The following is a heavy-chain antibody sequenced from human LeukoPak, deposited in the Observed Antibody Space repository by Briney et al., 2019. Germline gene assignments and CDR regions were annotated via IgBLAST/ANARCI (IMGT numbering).Heavy chain of an antibody. V-gene: IGHV1-18*01. Sequence: GASVTVSCKASGYTFYSYGISWVRQAPGQGLEWMAWISVYNDNRRYAQNFQGRVTLTTDKSTSTAYMELRSLKSDDTATYYCVRDGRFEYSHFYYFDYWGQGTQVTVSS. CDR1: GYTFYSYG. D-gene: IGHD5-12*01. CDR3: VRDGRFEYSHFYYFDY. CDR2: ISVYNDNR. J-gene: IGHJ4*02.